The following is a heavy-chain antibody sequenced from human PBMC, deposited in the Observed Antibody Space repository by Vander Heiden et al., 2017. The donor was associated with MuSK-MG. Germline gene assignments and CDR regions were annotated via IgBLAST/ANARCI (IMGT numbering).Heavy chain of an antibody. D-gene: IGHD5-18*01. J-gene: IGHJ4*02. CDR1: GFTFSSYA. V-gene: IGHV3-23*01. CDR3: AKDQDRGYSYGAFDY. CDR2: ISGSGGST. Sequence: EVQLLESGGGLAQPGGSLRLSCAASGFTFSSYAMSWVRQAPGKGLEWVSAISGSGGSTYYADSVKGRFTISRDNSKNTLYLQMNSLRAEDTAVYYCAKDQDRGYSYGAFDYWGQGNLVTVSS.